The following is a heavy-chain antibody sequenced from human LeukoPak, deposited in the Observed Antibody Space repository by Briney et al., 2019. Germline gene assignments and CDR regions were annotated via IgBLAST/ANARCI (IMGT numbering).Heavy chain of an antibody. CDR3: ASHYCSSTSCPRLDAFDI. D-gene: IGHD2-2*01. CDR2: IYYSGST. Sequence: SETLSLTCTVSGGSISSYYWGWLRQPPGKGLEWIGYIYYSGSTNYNPSLKSRVTISVDTSKNQFSLKLSSVTAADTAVYYCASHYCSSTSCPRLDAFDIWGQGTMVTVSS. CDR1: GGSISSYY. J-gene: IGHJ3*02. V-gene: IGHV4-59*01.